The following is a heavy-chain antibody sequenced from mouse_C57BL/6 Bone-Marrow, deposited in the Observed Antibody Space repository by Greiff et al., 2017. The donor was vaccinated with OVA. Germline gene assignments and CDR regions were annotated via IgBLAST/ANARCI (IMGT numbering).Heavy chain of an antibody. CDR3: VRWLLRYFDV. D-gene: IGHD2-3*01. V-gene: IGHV10-1*01. CDR2: IRSKSNNYAT. J-gene: IGHJ1*03. Sequence: EVQLVESGGGLVQPKGSLKLSCAASGFSFNTYAMNWVRQAPGKGLEWVARIRSKSNNYATYYADSVKDRFTISRDDSESMLYLQMNNLKTEDTAMYYCVRWLLRYFDVWGTGTTVTVSS. CDR1: GFSFNTYA.